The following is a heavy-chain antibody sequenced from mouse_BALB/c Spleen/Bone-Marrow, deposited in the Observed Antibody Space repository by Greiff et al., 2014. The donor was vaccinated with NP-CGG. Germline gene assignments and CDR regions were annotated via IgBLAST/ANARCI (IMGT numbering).Heavy chain of an antibody. CDR3: ARNHRGYYFDY. D-gene: IGHD3-1*01. Sequence: QVQLKDSGPGLVQPSQILSITCTVSGFSLTTYGVHWVRQSPGKGLEWLGVIWTGGSTDYNAAFISRLSISKDNSKSQVFFEMNSLQANDTAIYYCARNHRGYYFDYWGQGTTLTVSS. V-gene: IGHV2-2*02. J-gene: IGHJ2*01. CDR1: GFSLTTYG. CDR2: IWTGGST.